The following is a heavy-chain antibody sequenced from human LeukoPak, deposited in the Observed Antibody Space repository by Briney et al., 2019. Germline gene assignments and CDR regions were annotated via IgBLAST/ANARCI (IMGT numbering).Heavy chain of an antibody. CDR1: GFTFSSYC. D-gene: IGHD6-13*01. Sequence: PGGSLRLSCAASGFTFSSYCMNWVRQAPGKGLEWVAVISYDGSNKYYADSVKGRFTISRDNSKNTLYLQMNSLRAEDTAVYYCARSRQLGDFDYWGQGTLVTVSS. V-gene: IGHV3-30*03. CDR3: ARSRQLGDFDY. J-gene: IGHJ4*02. CDR2: ISYDGSNK.